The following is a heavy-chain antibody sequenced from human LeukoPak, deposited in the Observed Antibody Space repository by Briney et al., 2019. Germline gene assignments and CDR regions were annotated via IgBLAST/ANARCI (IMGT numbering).Heavy chain of an antibody. D-gene: IGHD3-3*01. J-gene: IGHJ6*03. Sequence: ASVKVSCKASGGTFISYAISWVRQAPGQGLEWMGWISAYNGNTSYAQRLQGRVTMTTDTSTSTAYMELRSLRSDDTAVYYCARGGYYDFWSGSHMDVWGKGTTVTVSS. CDR3: ARGGYYDFWSGSHMDV. V-gene: IGHV1-18*01. CDR1: GGTFISYA. CDR2: ISAYNGNT.